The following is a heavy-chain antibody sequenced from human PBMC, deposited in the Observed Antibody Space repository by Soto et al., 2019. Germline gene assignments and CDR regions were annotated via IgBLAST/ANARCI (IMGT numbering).Heavy chain of an antibody. V-gene: IGHV1-18*01. CDR2: ISAYNGNT. Sequence: GASVKVSCKASGYTFTSYGVSWVRQAPGQGLEWMGWISAYNGNTNYAQKLQGRVTMTTDTSTSTAYMELRSLRSDDTAVYYCARPGPYYYDSSGYSSDAFDIWGQGTMVTVS. CDR1: GYTFTSYG. J-gene: IGHJ3*02. CDR3: ARPGPYYYDSSGYSSDAFDI. D-gene: IGHD3-22*01.